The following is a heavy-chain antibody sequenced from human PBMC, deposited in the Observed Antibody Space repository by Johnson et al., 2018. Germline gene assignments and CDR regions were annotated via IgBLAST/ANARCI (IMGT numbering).Heavy chain of an antibody. J-gene: IGHJ6*03. CDR3: ARVSYARIYYMDV. CDR1: GGTVSSYA. D-gene: IGHD2-2*01. V-gene: IGHV1-69*01. CDR2: IIPSFATG. Sequence: QVQLVQSGAEVKKXGSSXKVXCKASGGTVSSYAISWVRQAPGQGLEWMGGIIPSFATGNYEQKFQGRVTITADESTSTAYMALSSLRSEDPAVYYCARVSYARIYYMDVWGKGTTVTVSS.